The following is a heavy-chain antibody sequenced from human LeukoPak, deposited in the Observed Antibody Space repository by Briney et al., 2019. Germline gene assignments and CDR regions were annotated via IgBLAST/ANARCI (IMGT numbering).Heavy chain of an antibody. D-gene: IGHD6-13*01. CDR1: GDXVPSNSAA. V-gene: IGHV6-1*01. CDR3: ARGRGGSSQNWFDP. Sequence: SQTLSLTCAISGDXVPSNSAAWSWIRQSPSRGLEWLGRTYYRSKWYNDYAVSVKSRITINPDTSKNQFSLQLNSVTPEDTAVYYCARGRGGSSQNWFDPWGQGTLVTVSS. CDR2: TYYRSKWYN. J-gene: IGHJ5*02.